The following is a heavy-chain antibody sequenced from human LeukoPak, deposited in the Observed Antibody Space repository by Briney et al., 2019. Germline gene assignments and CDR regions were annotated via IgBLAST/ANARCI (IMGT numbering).Heavy chain of an antibody. Sequence: SETLSLTCTVSGGAISTYYWTWIRQPPGKELEWIGYVYYSGSTNSNPSLNTRVTMSVGMSKNHFSLNLHSVTAADTAVYYCARAGGYNTNALDSWGPGTLVTVSS. V-gene: IGHV4-59*08. CDR2: VYYSGST. D-gene: IGHD2-8*01. CDR3: ARAGGYNTNALDS. CDR1: GGAISTYY. J-gene: IGHJ4*02.